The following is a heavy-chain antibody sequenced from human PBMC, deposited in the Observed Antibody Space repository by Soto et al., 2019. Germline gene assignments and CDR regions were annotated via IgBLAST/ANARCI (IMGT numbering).Heavy chain of an antibody. CDR2: IVVGSGNT. V-gene: IGHV1-58*01. CDR1: GFTFTSSA. CDR3: AAAAYCGGDCYAFDI. D-gene: IGHD2-21*02. J-gene: IGHJ3*02. Sequence: SVKVSCKASGFTFTSSAVQWVRQARGQRLEWIGWIVVGSGNTNYAQKFQERVAITRDMSTSTAYMELSSLRSEDTAVYYCAAAAYCGGDCYAFDIWGQGTMVT.